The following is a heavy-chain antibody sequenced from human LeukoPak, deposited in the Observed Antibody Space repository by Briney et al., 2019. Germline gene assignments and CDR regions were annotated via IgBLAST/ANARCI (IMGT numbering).Heavy chain of an antibody. J-gene: IGHJ4*02. CDR3: ARDALAVAGTGFDY. D-gene: IGHD6-19*01. Sequence: SETLSLTCTVSGGSISSYYWSWIRQPPGKGLEWIGYIYYSGSTNYNPSLKSRVTISVDTSKNQFSLKLSSVTAADTAVYYCARDALAVAGTGFDYWGQGTLVTVSS. CDR1: GGSISSYY. CDR2: IYYSGST. V-gene: IGHV4-59*01.